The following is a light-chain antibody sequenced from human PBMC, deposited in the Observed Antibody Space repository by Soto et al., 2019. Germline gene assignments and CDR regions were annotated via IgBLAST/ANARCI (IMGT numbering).Light chain of an antibody. CDR2: GAS. J-gene: IGKJ1*01. V-gene: IGKV3-15*01. CDR3: QQYDSYSWT. CDR1: QSVSGN. Sequence: EIVMTQSPATLSVSPGERATLSCRASQSVSGNLAWYQQKPGQAPRLLISGASTRATGIPARFSGSGSGTEFTLTISSLQTDDFASYYCQQYDSYSWTFGQGTKVDIK.